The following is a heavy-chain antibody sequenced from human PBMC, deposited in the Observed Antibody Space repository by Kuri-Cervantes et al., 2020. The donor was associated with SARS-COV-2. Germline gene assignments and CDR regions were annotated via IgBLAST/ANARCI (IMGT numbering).Heavy chain of an antibody. D-gene: IGHD3/OR15-3a*01. CDR3: ARDLGLVHPFDI. Sequence: GESLKISCAASGFTFSSYATSWVRQAPGKGLEWVAVISYDGSNKYYADSVKGRFTISRDNSKNTLYLQMNSLRAEDTAVYYCARDLGLVHPFDIWGQGTMVTVSS. J-gene: IGHJ3*02. CDR1: GFTFSSYA. CDR2: ISYDGSNK. V-gene: IGHV3-30*03.